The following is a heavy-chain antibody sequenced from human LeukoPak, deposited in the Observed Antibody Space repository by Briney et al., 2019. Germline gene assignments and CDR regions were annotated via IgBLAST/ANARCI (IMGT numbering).Heavy chain of an antibody. V-gene: IGHV3-30*18. CDR2: ISYDGRNK. CDR1: GFTFSSYG. J-gene: IGHJ4*02. CDR3: AKDRGYSHGFDY. Sequence: PGRSLRLSCAASGFTFSSYGMHWVRQAPGKGLEWVAVISYDGRNKEYVDSVKGRFTISRDNSKNTLYLQMNSLRAEDTAVYNCAKDRGYSHGFDYWGQGTLVTVSS. D-gene: IGHD5-18*01.